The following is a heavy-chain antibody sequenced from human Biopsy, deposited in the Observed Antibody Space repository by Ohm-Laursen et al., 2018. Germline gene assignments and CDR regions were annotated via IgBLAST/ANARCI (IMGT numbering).Heavy chain of an antibody. J-gene: IGHJ5*01. V-gene: IGHV1-2*02. CDR2: IDPKSGGT. CDR1: GYTFRSYG. Sequence: ASVKVSCKSSGYTFRSYGISWVRQAPGQGLEWMGWIDPKSGGTNYAQKFQGRVTMTRDTSISTTYMELRRPTSDDTAVFYCARELGDFWGGRQFDFWGQGTLVTVSS. CDR3: ARELGDFWGGRQFDF. D-gene: IGHD3-3*01.